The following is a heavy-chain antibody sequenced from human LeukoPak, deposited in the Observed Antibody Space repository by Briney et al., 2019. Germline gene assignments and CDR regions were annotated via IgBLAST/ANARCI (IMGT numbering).Heavy chain of an antibody. Sequence: SETLSLTCTVSGGSITSYYWSWIRQPPGKGLEWIGYIYYSGSTNYNPSLKSRVTISVDTSKNQFSLKLSSVTAADTAVYYCARVSGYDWESFYDYWGQGTLVTVSS. CDR1: GGSITSYY. D-gene: IGHD5-12*01. CDR3: ARVSGYDWESFYDY. J-gene: IGHJ4*02. V-gene: IGHV4-59*01. CDR2: IYYSGST.